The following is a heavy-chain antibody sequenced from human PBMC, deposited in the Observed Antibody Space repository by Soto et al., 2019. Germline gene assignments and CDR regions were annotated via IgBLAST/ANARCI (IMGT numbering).Heavy chain of an antibody. CDR2: IRSDSASSAI. Sequence: EAQLVQSGGGLVQPGGSLQLSCAASGFTFGGSPVHWVRQASGKGLEWVGRIRSDSASSAIAYAASVRGRFTLSRDDSKITAYLQVNSLEVEDTALYYCVLKGCRRTGCYSLDLWGQGTLVTVSS. CDR3: VLKGCRRTGCYSLDL. J-gene: IGHJ5*02. D-gene: IGHD2-2*01. V-gene: IGHV3-73*01. CDR1: GFTFGGSP.